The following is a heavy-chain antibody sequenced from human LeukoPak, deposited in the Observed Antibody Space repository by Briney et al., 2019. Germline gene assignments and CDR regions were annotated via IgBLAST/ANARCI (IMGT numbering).Heavy chain of an antibody. J-gene: IGHJ5*02. CDR1: GYTFTSYD. Sequence: GASVKVSCKSSGYTFTSYDINWVRQATGQGLEWMGWMNPNSGNTGYAQKFQGRVTMTMNTSISTAYMELSSLKASDTAMYYSARRIGVAAAGNWFDPWGQGTLVTVSS. CDR3: ARRIGVAAAGNWFDP. CDR2: MNPNSGNT. D-gene: IGHD6-13*01. V-gene: IGHV1-8*01.